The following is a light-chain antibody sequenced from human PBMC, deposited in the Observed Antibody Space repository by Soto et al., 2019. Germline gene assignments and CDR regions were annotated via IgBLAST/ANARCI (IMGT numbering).Light chain of an antibody. CDR3: QQLTNYPLT. CDR1: QGINND. CDR2: GAS. Sequence: ETQLTQSPSFLSASVGDRVTITCRTSQGINNDLAWYQQRPGKPPKLLINGASILHSGVPSRFSGSGSGTEFSLTISSLQPEDFATYYCQQLTNYPLTLGGGTRLEIK. J-gene: IGKJ4*01. V-gene: IGKV1-9*01.